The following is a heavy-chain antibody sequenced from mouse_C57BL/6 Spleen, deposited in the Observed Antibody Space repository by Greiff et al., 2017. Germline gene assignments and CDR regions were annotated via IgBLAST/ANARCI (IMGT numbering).Heavy chain of an antibody. CDR3: ARNGYDVKFAY. J-gene: IGHJ3*01. V-gene: IGHV5-17*01. CDR2: ISSGSSTI. D-gene: IGHD2-2*01. Sequence: EVMLVESGGGLVKPGGSLKLSCAASGFTFSDYGMHWVRQAPEKGLEWVAYISSGSSTIYYADIVKGRFTISRDNAKNTLFLQMTSLRSEDTAMYYCARNGYDVKFAYWGQGTLVTVSA. CDR1: GFTFSDYG.